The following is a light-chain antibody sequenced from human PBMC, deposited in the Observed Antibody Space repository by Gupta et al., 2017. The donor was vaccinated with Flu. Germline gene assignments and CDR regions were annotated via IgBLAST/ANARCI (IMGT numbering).Light chain of an antibody. Sequence: EIVMTQSPATLSVSPGEGATLSCRASQSVLTNLAWYQQKPGQAPRLLISGASARDSDFPPRFSGSGSGTEFTLTISSLQSEDFAVYYCQQDNNWPLTFGGGTKVEIK. CDR1: QSVLTN. CDR3: QQDNNWPLT. V-gene: IGKV3D-15*01. J-gene: IGKJ4*01. CDR2: GAS.